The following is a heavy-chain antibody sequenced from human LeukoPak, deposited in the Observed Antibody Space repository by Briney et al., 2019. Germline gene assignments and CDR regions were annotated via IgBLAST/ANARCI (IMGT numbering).Heavy chain of an antibody. CDR2: ISGSDEST. Sequence: GGSLRLSCAVSGFTFSSYAMSWVRQAPGKGLEWVSVISGSDESTYYADSVKGRFTISRDNAKNTLYLQMNSLRAEDTAVYCCAKVPSLYHFHSWGQGTLVTVSS. CDR3: AKVPSLYHFHS. V-gene: IGHV3-23*01. J-gene: IGHJ4*02. CDR1: GFTFSSYA. D-gene: IGHD2-8*01.